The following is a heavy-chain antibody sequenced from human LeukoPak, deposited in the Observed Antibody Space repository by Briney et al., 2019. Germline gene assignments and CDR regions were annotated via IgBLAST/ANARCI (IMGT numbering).Heavy chain of an antibody. Sequence: PGGSLRLSCAASGFTFINAWMSWVRQAPGKGLEWVGRIQSKTDGGTTDYAAPVKGRFTISRDDSENTLYLQMNSLKTEDTAIYYCTRLPPGYCISTTCYSYVDYWGQGTLVTVSS. CDR2: IQSKTDGGTT. CDR3: TRLPPGYCISTTCYSYVDY. D-gene: IGHD2-2*02. CDR1: GFTFINAW. V-gene: IGHV3-15*01. J-gene: IGHJ4*02.